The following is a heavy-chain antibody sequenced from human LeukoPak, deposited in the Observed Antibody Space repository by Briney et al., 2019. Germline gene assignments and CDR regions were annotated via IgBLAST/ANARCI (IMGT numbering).Heavy chain of an antibody. D-gene: IGHD2-8*02. J-gene: IGHJ5*02. V-gene: IGHV1-46*01. CDR1: GYTFTSNY. CDR2: INPNGGST. Sequence: GASVKVSCKASGYTFTSNYKHWVRQAPGQGLEWMGIINPNGGSTNYAQKFQGRVTMTRDMSTSTVYMELSSLRSEDTAVYYCARGGSTGPHWFDPWGQGTLVTVSS. CDR3: ARGGSTGPHWFDP.